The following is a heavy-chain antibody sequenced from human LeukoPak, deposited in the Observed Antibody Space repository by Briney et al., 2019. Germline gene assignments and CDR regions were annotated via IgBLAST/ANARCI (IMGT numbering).Heavy chain of an antibody. CDR2: ISSGSSTI. D-gene: IGHD3-9*01. CDR3: AKEKALRDYDILTGYFDY. CDR1: GFTFSSYS. Sequence: GGSLRLSCAASGFTFSSYSMNWVRQAPGKGLEWVSYISSGSSTIYFADSVKGRFTISRDSSKNTLYLQMNSLRAEDTAVYYCAKEKALRDYDILTGYFDYWGQGTLVTVSS. J-gene: IGHJ4*02. V-gene: IGHV3-48*01.